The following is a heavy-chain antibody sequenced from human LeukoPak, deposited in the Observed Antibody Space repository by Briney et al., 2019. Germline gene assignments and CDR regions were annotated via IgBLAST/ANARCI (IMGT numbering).Heavy chain of an antibody. V-gene: IGHV1-2*02. J-gene: IGHJ4*02. CDR1: GYTFTGYY. CDR3: ARVGGYSPLLPFDY. CDR2: INPNSGGT. D-gene: IGHD5-18*01. Sequence: ASVKVSCKGSGYTFTGYYIHWVRQAPGQGLDWMGWINPNSGGTNYAQIFQGRVTMTGDTSISTAFMELSRLRFDDTAVYYCARVGGYSPLLPFDYWGQGTLVTVSS.